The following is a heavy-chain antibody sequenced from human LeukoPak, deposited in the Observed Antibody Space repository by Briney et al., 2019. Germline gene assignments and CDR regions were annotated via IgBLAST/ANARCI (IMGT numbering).Heavy chain of an antibody. CDR2: IYPGDSDT. J-gene: IGHJ4*02. D-gene: IGHD3-22*01. V-gene: IGHV5-51*01. Sequence: GESLKISCKGSGYSFTSYWIGWVRQMPGKGLEWMGTIYPGDSDTRYSPSFQGQVTISADKSISTAYLQWSSLKASDTAMYYCARRALSYDSSGYYSTAPFDYWGQGTLVTVSS. CDR3: ARRALSYDSSGYYSTAPFDY. CDR1: GYSFTSYW.